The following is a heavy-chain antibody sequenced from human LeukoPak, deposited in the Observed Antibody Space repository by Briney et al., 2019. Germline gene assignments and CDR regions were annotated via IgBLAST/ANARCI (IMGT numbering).Heavy chain of an antibody. CDR3: ARVMRYGDYSRWFDP. J-gene: IGHJ5*02. CDR1: GGSISSYY. Sequence: SETLSLTCTVSGGSISSYYWSWIRQPPGKGLEWIGYIYTSGSTNYNPSLKSRVTISVDTSKNQFSLKLSSVTAADTAVYYCARVMRYGDYSRWFDPWGQGTLVTVSS. D-gene: IGHD4-17*01. CDR2: IYTSGST. V-gene: IGHV4-4*09.